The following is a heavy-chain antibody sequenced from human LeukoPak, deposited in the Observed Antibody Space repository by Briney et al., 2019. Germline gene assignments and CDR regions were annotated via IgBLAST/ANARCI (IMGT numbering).Heavy chain of an antibody. CDR1: GGSFSSYA. J-gene: IGHJ6*02. D-gene: IGHD6-13*01. V-gene: IGHV1-69*04. Sequence: SVKVSCKASGGSFSSYAISWVRQAPGQGLEWMGRIIAILGIANYAQKFQGRVTITADKSTSTAYMELSSLRSEDTAVYYCARPHPERSSWSRKKYYYYGMDVWGQGTTVTVSS. CDR3: ARPHPERSSWSRKKYYYYGMDV. CDR2: IIAILGIA.